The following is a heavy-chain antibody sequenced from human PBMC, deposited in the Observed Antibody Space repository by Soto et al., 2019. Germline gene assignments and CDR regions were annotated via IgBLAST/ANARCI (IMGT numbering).Heavy chain of an antibody. Sequence: EVQLVESGGGLVKPGGSLRLSCVASGFTFSSYSMNWVRQAPGKGLEWVSSISRSSSFIYYTDSVKGRFTISRDNAENSLYLQMNSLRAEETAVYYCARDMTSGTNDYWGQGTLVTVSS. V-gene: IGHV3-21*02. D-gene: IGHD1-7*01. CDR1: GFTFSSYS. J-gene: IGHJ4*02. CDR3: ARDMTSGTNDY. CDR2: ISRSSSFI.